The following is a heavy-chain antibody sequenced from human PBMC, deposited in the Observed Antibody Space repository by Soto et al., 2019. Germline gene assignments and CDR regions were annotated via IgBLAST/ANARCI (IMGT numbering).Heavy chain of an antibody. J-gene: IGHJ6*02. Sequence: QVQLVQSGAEVKKPGASVKVSCKASGYTFTSYYMHWVRQAPGQGLEWMGIINPSGGSTSYAQKFQGRVTMTRDTSTSTVYMELRSLRPEEPAVYYCAIRRGYSGSDSGDYYYYGMDVWGQGTTVTVSS. D-gene: IGHD5-12*01. CDR2: INPSGGST. CDR3: AIRRGYSGSDSGDYYYYGMDV. CDR1: GYTFTSYY. V-gene: IGHV1-46*01.